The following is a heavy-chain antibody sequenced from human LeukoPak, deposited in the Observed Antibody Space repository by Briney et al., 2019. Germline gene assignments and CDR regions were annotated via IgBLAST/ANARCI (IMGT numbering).Heavy chain of an antibody. J-gene: IGHJ4*02. CDR3: ARGLGYCSSTSCYLALPFDY. CDR1: GFTFSDYY. V-gene: IGHV3-11*01. CDR2: ISSSGSTI. Sequence: GGSLRLSCAASGFTFSDYYMSWIRQAPGKGLEWVSYISSSGSTIYYADSVKGRFTISRDNAKNSLYLQMNSLRAEDTAVYYCARGLGYCSSTSCYLALPFDYWGQGTLVTVSS. D-gene: IGHD2-2*01.